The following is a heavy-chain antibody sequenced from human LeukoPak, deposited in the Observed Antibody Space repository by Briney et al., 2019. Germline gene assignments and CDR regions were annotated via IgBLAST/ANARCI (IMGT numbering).Heavy chain of an antibody. V-gene: IGHV3-33*01. J-gene: IGHJ4*02. CDR1: VFTFSSYC. CDR3: ARDPGTVTSYFDY. CDR2: IWYDGSNK. Sequence: PGGSLRLSCAASVFTFSSYCMHWVRQAPGKGLEWVAGIWYDGSNKYYADSVKGRFTISRDNSKNTLYLQMNSLRVEDTAVYYCARDPGTVTSYFDYWGQGTLVTVSS. D-gene: IGHD4-17*01.